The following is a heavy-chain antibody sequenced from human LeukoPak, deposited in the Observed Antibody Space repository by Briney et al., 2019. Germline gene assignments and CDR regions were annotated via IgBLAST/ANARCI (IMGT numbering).Heavy chain of an antibody. J-gene: IGHJ4*02. V-gene: IGHV4-59*08. CDR2: IYYSGST. CDR1: GGSISSYY. CDR3: ARHSDGDRYYFDY. D-gene: IGHD4-17*01. Sequence: SETLSLTCTVSGGSISSYYWSWIRQPPGRGLEWIGYIYYSGSTNYNPSLKSRVTISVDTSKNQFSLKLSSVTAADTAVYYCARHSDGDRYYFDYWGQGTLVTVSS.